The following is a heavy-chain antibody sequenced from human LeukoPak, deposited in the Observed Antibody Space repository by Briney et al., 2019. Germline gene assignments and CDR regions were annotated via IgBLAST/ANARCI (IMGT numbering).Heavy chain of an antibody. V-gene: IGHV3-23*01. D-gene: IGHD5-12*01. CDR3: AKDQKPDSGYDIDH. Sequence: GGSLRLSCAASRFTISSYGMNWVRQAPLKGLEWVSVIFGSGDTTYYADSVKGRFTISRDKSKNTLYLQMHSLRAEDTAVYYCAKDQKPDSGYDIDHWGQGTLVTVSS. CDR1: RFTISSYG. CDR2: IFGSGDTT. J-gene: IGHJ4*02.